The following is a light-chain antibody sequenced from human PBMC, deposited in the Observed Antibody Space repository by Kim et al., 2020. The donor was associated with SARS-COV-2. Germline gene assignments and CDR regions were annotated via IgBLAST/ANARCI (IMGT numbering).Light chain of an antibody. Sequence: APGKTARITCGGNNIGSKSVHWYQHKPGQAPVLVIFDDSDRPSGIPERFSGSNSGNTATLTISTVEAGDEADYYCQVWDSGSDHWVFGGGTQLTVL. V-gene: IGLV3-21*03. CDR2: DDS. CDR3: QVWDSGSDHWV. J-gene: IGLJ3*02. CDR1: NIGSKS.